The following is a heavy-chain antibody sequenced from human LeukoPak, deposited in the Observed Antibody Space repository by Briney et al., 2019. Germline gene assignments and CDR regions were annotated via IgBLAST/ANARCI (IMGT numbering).Heavy chain of an antibody. D-gene: IGHD6-19*01. V-gene: IGHV4-39*01. J-gene: IGHJ4*02. CDR3: ARPTAGRAGIAVDY. Sequence: SETLSLTCTVSGGSISSSSYYWGWIRQPPGKGLEWIGSIYYSGSTYYNPSLKSRVTISVDTSKNQFSLKLSSVTVADTAVYYCARPTAGRAGIAVDYWGQGTLVTVSS. CDR2: IYYSGST. CDR1: GGSISSSSYY.